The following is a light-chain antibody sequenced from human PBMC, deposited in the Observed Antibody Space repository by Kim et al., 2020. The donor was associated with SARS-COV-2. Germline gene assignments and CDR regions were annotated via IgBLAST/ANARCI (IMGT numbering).Light chain of an antibody. CDR2: AAS. J-gene: IGKJ2*01. Sequence: PSPSSLSASVGDRVTITCRASQDISSYLAWFQQRPGKAPKSLIGAASSLQRGVPSRFSGRGSGTVFTLTISSLQPEDFATYHCQQYYSYPYTFGQGTKLEI. CDR1: QDISSY. CDR3: QQYYSYPYT. V-gene: IGKV1-16*01.